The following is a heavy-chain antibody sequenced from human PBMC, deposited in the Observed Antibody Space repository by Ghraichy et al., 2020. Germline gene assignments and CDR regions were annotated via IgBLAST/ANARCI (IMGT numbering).Heavy chain of an antibody. V-gene: IGHV3-30*08. J-gene: IGHJ2*01. Sequence: GSLRLSCAASTFAFKKYAFHWVRQVPGKGIEWVAVISFDGTTKYYGGSVEGRFSVSRDNSKNTIYLQMNSPRTDDSAVYYCARCGGSFRFFDLWGRGTLVTVSS. CDR2: ISFDGTTK. CDR1: TFAFKKYA. CDR3: ARCGGSFRFFDL. D-gene: IGHD2-15*01.